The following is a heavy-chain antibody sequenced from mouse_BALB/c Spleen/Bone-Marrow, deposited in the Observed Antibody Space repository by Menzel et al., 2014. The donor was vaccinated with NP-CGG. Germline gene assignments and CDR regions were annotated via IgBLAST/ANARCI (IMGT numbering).Heavy chain of an antibody. CDR2: INPYNDGT. CDR3: ARSPWYFDV. J-gene: IGHJ1*01. CDR1: GYTFTSYV. Sequence: QLQQSGPELVKPGASVKMSCKASGYTFTSYVMHWVKQKPGQGLEWIGYINPYNDGTKYNEKSKGKATLTSDKSSSTAYMELSSLTSEDSAVYYCARSPWYFDVWGAGTTVTVSS. V-gene: IGHV1-14*01.